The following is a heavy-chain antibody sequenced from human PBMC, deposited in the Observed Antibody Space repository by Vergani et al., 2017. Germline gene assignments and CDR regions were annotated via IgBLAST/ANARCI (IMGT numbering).Heavy chain of an antibody. D-gene: IGHD3-22*01. J-gene: IGHJ3*02. CDR3: ARDQHYYVSSGPGAFDI. CDR2: ISAYNGNT. V-gene: IGHV1-18*01. Sequence: QVQLVQSGAEVKKPGASVKVSCKASGSTFTSSGISWVRQAPGQGLEWMGWISAYNGNTNSAQKLQGRVTMTTDTSKSTAYMELRSLRSDDPAVYYCARDQHYYVSSGPGAFDIWGQGTMVTVSS. CDR1: GSTFTSSG.